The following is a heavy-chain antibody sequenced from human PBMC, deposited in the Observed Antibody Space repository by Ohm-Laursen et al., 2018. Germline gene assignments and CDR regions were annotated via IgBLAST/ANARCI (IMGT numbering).Heavy chain of an antibody. CDR3: AKVWVSGWSPAGYFDY. V-gene: IGHV3-30*18. D-gene: IGHD6-19*01. CDR1: GFTFRTYG. CDR2: ISYDANTE. Sequence: SLRLSCAASGFTFRTYGMHWVRQAPGKGLEWVALISYDANTEYYADSVNGRFTISRDNSKNTLYLQMNSLRAEDTAVYYCAKVWVSGWSPAGYFDYWGQGTLVTVSS. J-gene: IGHJ4*02.